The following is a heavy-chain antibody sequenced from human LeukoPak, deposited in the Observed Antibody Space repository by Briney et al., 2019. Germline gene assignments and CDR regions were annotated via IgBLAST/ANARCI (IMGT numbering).Heavy chain of an antibody. CDR2: IYPGDSDT. Sequence: GESLKISCKGSGYSFTSYWIGWVRQMPGKGLGWMGIIYPGDSDTRYSPSFQGQVTISADKSISTAYLQWSSLKASDTAMYYCARVDIVVVPAGVFDIWGQGTMVTVSS. J-gene: IGHJ3*02. V-gene: IGHV5-51*01. CDR1: GYSFTSYW. CDR3: ARVDIVVVPAGVFDI. D-gene: IGHD2-2*01.